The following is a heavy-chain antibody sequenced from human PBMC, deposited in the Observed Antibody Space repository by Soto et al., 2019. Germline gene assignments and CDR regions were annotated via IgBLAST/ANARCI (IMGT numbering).Heavy chain of an antibody. J-gene: IGHJ6*02. D-gene: IGHD6-19*01. V-gene: IGHV1-58*01. CDR3: AAVSSGSGWYGGSYYYYYGMDV. Sequence: SVKVSCKASGFTFTSSAVQWVRQARGQRLEWIGWIVVGSGNTNYAQKFQERVTITRDMSTSTAYMELSSLRSEDTAVYYCAAVSSGSGWYGGSYYYYYGMDVWGQGTTVTVSS. CDR1: GFTFTSSA. CDR2: IVVGSGNT.